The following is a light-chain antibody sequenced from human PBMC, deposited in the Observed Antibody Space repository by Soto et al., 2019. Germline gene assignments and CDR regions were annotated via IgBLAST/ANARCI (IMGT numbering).Light chain of an antibody. J-gene: IGKJ1*01. CDR2: GAS. Sequence: EIVMTQSPATLSVSPGERATLSCRASQSVSSNLAWYQQKPGQGPRLLIYGASTRAAGIPARFSGSGSGTEFTHTISSLQSEDFAVYYCQHYNNWPRTFGQGTKVEIK. CDR1: QSVSSN. CDR3: QHYNNWPRT. V-gene: IGKV3-15*01.